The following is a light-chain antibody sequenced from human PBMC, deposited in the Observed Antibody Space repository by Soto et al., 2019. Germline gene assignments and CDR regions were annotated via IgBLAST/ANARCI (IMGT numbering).Light chain of an antibody. CDR1: SSNIGAGYD. CDR3: QSYDSSLSGSCV. CDR2: GNS. J-gene: IGLJ1*01. V-gene: IGLV1-40*01. Sequence: QYVLTQPPSVSVAPGQMVTISCTGSSSNIGAGYDVHWYQQLPGTAPKLLIYGNSNRPSGVPDRFSGSKSGTSASLAITGLQAEDEADYYCQSYDSSLSGSCVFGTGTKVTVL.